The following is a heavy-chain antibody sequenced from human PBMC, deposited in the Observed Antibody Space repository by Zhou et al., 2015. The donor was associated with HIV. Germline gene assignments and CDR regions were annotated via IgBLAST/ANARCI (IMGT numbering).Heavy chain of an antibody. D-gene: IGHD4/OR15-4a*01. CDR2: VNPYSGSA. J-gene: IGHJ4*02. CDR3: ARGFSGVAGDYGIDY. V-gene: IGHV1-46*01. CDR1: GSSFTSYW. Sequence: QVQLVQSGAEVKKPGASVKVSCRSSGSSFTSYWMHWVRQAPGQGLEWMGMVNPYSGSATNAQKFRGRVTMTRDTSTHTDYMELSGLTSDDTATYYCARGFSGVAGDYGIDYWGQGAPVIVSS.